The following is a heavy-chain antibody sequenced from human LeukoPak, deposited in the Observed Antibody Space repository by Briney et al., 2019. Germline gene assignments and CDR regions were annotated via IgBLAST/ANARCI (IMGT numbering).Heavy chain of an antibody. J-gene: IGHJ4*02. CDR2: IKSDGTDT. CDR1: GFSFSSYW. D-gene: IGHD6-13*01. V-gene: IGHV3-74*03. CDR3: ARVDRGSSWFIDS. Sequence: GGSLRLSCAASGFSFSSYWMHWVRQASGKGLVCVSRIKSDGTDTTYADSVKGRFTISRDNAKNTLYLQMNGLRAEDTAVYYCARVDRGSSWFIDSWGQGTLVTVSS.